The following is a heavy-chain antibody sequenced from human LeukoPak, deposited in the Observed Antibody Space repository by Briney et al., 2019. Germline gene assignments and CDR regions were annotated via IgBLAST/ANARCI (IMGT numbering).Heavy chain of an antibody. J-gene: IGHJ4*02. Sequence: SETLSLTCTVSGGSVSGYYWSWVRQPPGKGLEWIGYIYTSGNTNYNPSLKSRVTISVDTSKNQFSLRLSSVTAADTAVYYCAIGSSTSSTFDYWGQGTLVTVSS. V-gene: IGHV4-4*09. CDR1: GGSVSGYY. CDR2: IYTSGNT. CDR3: AIGSSTSSTFDY. D-gene: IGHD2-2*01.